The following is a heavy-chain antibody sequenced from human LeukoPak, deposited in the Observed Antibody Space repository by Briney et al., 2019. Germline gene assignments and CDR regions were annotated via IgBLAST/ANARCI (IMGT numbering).Heavy chain of an antibody. Sequence: GGSLRLSCAASGFTFSNYAMNWVRQAPGKGLEWVSAISGSGGSTYYADSVKGRFTISRDNAKNSLYLQMNSLRAEDTAVFYCARVARGYYDSSGYYADWYFDLWGRGTLVTVSS. V-gene: IGHV3-23*01. CDR2: ISGSGGST. CDR1: GFTFSNYA. J-gene: IGHJ2*01. D-gene: IGHD3-22*01. CDR3: ARVARGYYDSSGYYADWYFDL.